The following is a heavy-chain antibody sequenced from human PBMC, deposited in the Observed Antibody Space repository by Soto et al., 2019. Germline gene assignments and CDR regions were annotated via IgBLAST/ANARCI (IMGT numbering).Heavy chain of an antibody. CDR3: TAGLGYYDPYGMDV. CDR1: EFTFGDAW. D-gene: IGHD3-22*01. Sequence: EVQLVESGGGLVKPGGSLRLSCAASEFTFGDAWMTWVRQIPGKGLEWLGRFKSETDGGTTDYAAPVKGRFTISGDDSKSTLYLQMNSLKTADTAVYYCTAGLGYYDPYGMDVWGHGTTVTVSS. V-gene: IGHV3-15*01. J-gene: IGHJ6*02. CDR2: FKSETDGGTT.